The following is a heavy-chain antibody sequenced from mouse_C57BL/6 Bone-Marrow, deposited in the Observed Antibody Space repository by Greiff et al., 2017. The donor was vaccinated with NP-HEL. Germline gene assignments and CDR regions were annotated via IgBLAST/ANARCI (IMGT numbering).Heavy chain of an antibody. Sequence: EVKLMESGGDLVKPGGSLKLSCAASGFTFSSYGMSWVRPTPDKRLEWVATISSGGSYTYYLDSVKGRFTISRDNAKNTLYLQMSSLKSEDTAMYYCARHHYGGYWYFDVWGTGTTVTVSS. J-gene: IGHJ1*03. CDR1: GFTFSSYG. V-gene: IGHV5-6*01. CDR3: ARHHYGGYWYFDV. CDR2: ISSGGSYT. D-gene: IGHD1-1*02.